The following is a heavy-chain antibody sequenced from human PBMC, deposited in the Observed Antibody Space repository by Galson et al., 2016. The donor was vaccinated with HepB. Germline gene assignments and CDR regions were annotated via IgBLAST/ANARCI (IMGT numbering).Heavy chain of an antibody. CDR2: ISAYNGDT. V-gene: IGHV1-18*04. D-gene: IGHD3-3*01. CDR1: GYTFTTYG. CDR3: ARDRPTIFGVQPPFDY. Sequence: SVKVSCKASGYTFTTYGVSWVRQAPGQGLAWMGWISAYNGDTNYAHEVQGRVTMTTDTSTRTAYMELRSLRSDDTAIYYCARDRPTIFGVQPPFDYWGQGTLVTVSS. J-gene: IGHJ4*02.